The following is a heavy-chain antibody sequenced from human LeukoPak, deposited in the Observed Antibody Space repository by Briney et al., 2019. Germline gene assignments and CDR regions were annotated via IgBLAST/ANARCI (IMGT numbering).Heavy chain of an antibody. V-gene: IGHV4-39*01. CDR2: IYYSGST. CDR1: GGSISSSSYY. CDR3: GYVGYYGSGTIFDY. J-gene: IGHJ4*02. D-gene: IGHD3-10*01. Sequence: PSETLSLTCTVSGGSISSSSYYWGWIRQPPGKGLEWIGSIYYSGSTYYNPSLKSRVTISVDTSKNQFSLKLSSVTAAATAVYYCGYVGYYGSGTIFDYWGQGTMVTVSS.